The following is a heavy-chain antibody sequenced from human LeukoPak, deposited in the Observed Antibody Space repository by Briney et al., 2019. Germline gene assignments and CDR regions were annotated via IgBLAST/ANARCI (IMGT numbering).Heavy chain of an antibody. J-gene: IGHJ4*02. CDR1: GFAFESFT. CDR2: ISATSSDV. D-gene: IGHD5-12*01. V-gene: IGHV3-21*04. CDR3: AKGLFSAYDKYLDS. Sequence: GGSLRLSCAGAGFAFESFTMTWVRQAPGKGLEWVSLISATSSDVNYAESVRGRFTISRDNAKNSLFLLMDSLRVEDTAIYYCAKGLFSAYDKYLDSWGQGTLVTVSS.